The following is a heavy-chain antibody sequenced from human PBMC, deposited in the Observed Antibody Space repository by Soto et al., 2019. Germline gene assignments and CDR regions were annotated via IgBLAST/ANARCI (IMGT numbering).Heavy chain of an antibody. CDR2: IIPLFGTA. D-gene: IGHD2-15*01. CDR1: GCTFSRYG. V-gene: IGHV1-69*13. CDR3: ARDYGHDCSGGNCYFYF. J-gene: IGHJ4*02. Sequence: SVKVSCKASGCTFSRYGINWVRQAPGHGLEWMGGIIPLFGTANYAQKFQGRVTINADESTSTAHMELRSLRSEDTAVYYCARDYGHDCSGGNCYFYFWGQGTLVTVS.